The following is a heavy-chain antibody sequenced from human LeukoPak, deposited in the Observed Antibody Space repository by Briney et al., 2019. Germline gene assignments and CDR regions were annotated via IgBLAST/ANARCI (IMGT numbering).Heavy chain of an antibody. V-gene: IGHV1-69*04. CDR3: AREKMEVGYYGLDV. Sequence: ASVKVSCKASGGTFDDSAINWVRQAPGQGLEWMGRIIPILNIPNYAQKLQGRVTIAADKSTSTAYMELSSLRSDDTAVYYCAREKMEVGYYGLDVWGQGTTVTVSS. CDR2: IIPILNIP. CDR1: GGTFDDSA. D-gene: IGHD1-1*01. J-gene: IGHJ6*02.